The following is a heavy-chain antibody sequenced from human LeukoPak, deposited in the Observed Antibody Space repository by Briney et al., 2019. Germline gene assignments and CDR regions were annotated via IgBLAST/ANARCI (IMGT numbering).Heavy chain of an antibody. CDR2: ASYDGNNK. V-gene: IGHV3-30-3*01. Sequence: PGGSLRLSCAASGFTFSSYTMHWVRQAPGKGLEWVALASYDGNNKYYADSVKVRFTISRDNSKNSLYLHMNSLRAEDTAIHYCARSWEVQENNWFDPWGQGTLVTVSS. D-gene: IGHD1-26*01. CDR3: ARSWEVQENNWFDP. CDR1: GFTFSSYT. J-gene: IGHJ5*02.